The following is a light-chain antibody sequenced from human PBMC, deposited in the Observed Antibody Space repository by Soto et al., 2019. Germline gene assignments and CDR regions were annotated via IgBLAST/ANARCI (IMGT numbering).Light chain of an antibody. CDR1: PSISSY. CDR3: QHYNSYSEA. Sequence: DIQMTQSPSSLSASVGDRVTITCRASPSISSYLNWYQQKPGKAPKLLIYAASSLQGGVPSRFSGSGSGTEFTLTISSLQPDDFATYYCQHYNSYSEAFGQGTKVDIK. J-gene: IGKJ1*01. V-gene: IGKV1-39*01. CDR2: AAS.